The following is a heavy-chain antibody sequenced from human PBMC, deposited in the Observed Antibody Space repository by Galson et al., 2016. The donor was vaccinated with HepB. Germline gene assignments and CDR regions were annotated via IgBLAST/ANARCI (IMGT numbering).Heavy chain of an antibody. CDR1: AFSLSTSGMC. CDR2: IAWDDDK. Sequence: PALVKPTQTLTLTCTFSAFSLSTSGMCVNWIRQPPGKALEWLALIAWDDDKYYSPSLKTRLTVSKDTSNNQVVLTMTNMDPVDTATYYCARSDSSSYYYRGGFDYWGQGILVTVSS. J-gene: IGHJ4*02. CDR3: ARSDSSSYYYRGGFDY. D-gene: IGHD3-22*01. V-gene: IGHV2-70*01.